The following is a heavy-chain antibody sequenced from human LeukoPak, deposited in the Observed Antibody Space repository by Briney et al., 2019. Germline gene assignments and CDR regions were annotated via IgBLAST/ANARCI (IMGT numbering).Heavy chain of an antibody. CDR2: IYYSGST. Sequence: SETLSLTCTVSGGSISSYYWSWIRQPPGKGLGWIGYIYYSGSTNYNPSLKSRVTISVDTSKNQFSLKLSSVTAADTAVYYCASYSYDSSGRGDYFDYWGQGTLVTVSS. CDR3: ASYSYDSSGRGDYFDY. CDR1: GGSISSYY. D-gene: IGHD3-22*01. V-gene: IGHV4-59*01. J-gene: IGHJ4*02.